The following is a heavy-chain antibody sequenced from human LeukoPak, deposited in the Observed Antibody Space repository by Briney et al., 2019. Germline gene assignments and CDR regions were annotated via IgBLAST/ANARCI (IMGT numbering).Heavy chain of an antibody. Sequence: GGSLRLSCAASGFTFSDYYMSWIRQAPGKGLDWVSYISSSGSTIYYADFVKGRFTISRDNAKNSLYLQMNSLRAEDTAVYYCARSLMNSVRPYYYYYYGMDVWGQGTTVTVSS. J-gene: IGHJ6*02. CDR2: ISSSGSTI. CDR3: ARSLMNSVRPYYYYYYGMDV. V-gene: IGHV3-11*01. CDR1: GFTFSDYY. D-gene: IGHD1-7*01.